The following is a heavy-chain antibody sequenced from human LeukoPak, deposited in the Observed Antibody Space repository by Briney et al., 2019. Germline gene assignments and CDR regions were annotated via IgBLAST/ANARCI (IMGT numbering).Heavy chain of an antibody. CDR3: AKDDAVSGGYFDY. V-gene: IGHV3-23*01. D-gene: IGHD2-2*01. J-gene: IGHJ4*02. CDR2: IYGSDGRT. Sequence: GGSLRLSCAASGFTFSSYAMTWVRQAPGKGLEWVSCIYGSDGRTYYADSVKGRFTISRDNSKNTLYLQMNGLRAEDTALYYCAKDDAVSGGYFDYWGQGALVTVSS. CDR1: GFTFSSYA.